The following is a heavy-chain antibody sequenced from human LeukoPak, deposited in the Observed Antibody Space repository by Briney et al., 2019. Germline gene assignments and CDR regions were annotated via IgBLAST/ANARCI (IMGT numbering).Heavy chain of an antibody. CDR3: ATDYDILTGFDI. J-gene: IGHJ3*02. Sequence: SETLSLTCTVSGYSISSGYFWGWIRQPPGKGLEWIGSIYYSGSTYYNPSLKSRVTISVDTSKNQFSLKLSSVTAADTAVYYCATDYDILTGFDIWGQGTMVTVSS. CDR1: GYSISSGYF. D-gene: IGHD3-9*01. V-gene: IGHV4-38-2*02. CDR2: IYYSGST.